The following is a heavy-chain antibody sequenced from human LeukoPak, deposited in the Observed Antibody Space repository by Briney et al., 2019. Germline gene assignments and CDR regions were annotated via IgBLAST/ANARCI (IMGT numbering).Heavy chain of an antibody. CDR3: ARGFAQYNGYAQH. D-gene: IGHD5-12*01. CDR2: MSDGGRT. Sequence: AETLSLTCTVSGASISSTTAYWGWIPQPPGKGLEWVGSMSDGGRTYSKQSLKSRVAISAETSTNPFSLKMNSVTAANTAVYYSARGFAQYNGYAQHWGQGALVTVSS. J-gene: IGHJ1*01. CDR1: GASISSTTAY. V-gene: IGHV4-39*07.